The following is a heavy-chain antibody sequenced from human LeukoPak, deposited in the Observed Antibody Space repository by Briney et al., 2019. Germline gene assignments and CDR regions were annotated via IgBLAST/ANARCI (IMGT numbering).Heavy chain of an antibody. CDR2: IRYDGSNK. CDR3: ASEEIVVVPAALRNWFDP. Sequence: GGSLRLSCAASGFTFSSYGMHWVRQAPGRGLEWVAFIRYDGSNKYYADSVKGRFTISRDNSKNTLYLQMNSLRAEDTAVYYCASEEIVVVPAALRNWFDPWGQGTLVTVSS. D-gene: IGHD2-2*01. J-gene: IGHJ5*02. CDR1: GFTFSSYG. V-gene: IGHV3-30*02.